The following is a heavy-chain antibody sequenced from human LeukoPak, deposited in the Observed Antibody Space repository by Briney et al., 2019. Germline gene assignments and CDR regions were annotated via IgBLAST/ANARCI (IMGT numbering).Heavy chain of an antibody. CDR2: IFHSGSP. J-gene: IGHJ4*02. CDR3: AREGLWFDGSYCFDY. D-gene: IGHD3-10*01. V-gene: IGHV4/OR15-8*01. Sequence: SSETLSLTCVVSGDSISSDNWWNWVRQPPGKGLEWIGEIFHSGSPNYNPSLKSRVTMSVDKSTNQFSLRLSSVTAADTAVYYCAREGLWFDGSYCFDYWGQGTLVTVSS. CDR1: GDSISSDNW.